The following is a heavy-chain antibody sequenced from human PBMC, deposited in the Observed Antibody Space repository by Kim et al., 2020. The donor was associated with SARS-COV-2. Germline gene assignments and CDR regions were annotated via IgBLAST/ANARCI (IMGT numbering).Heavy chain of an antibody. CDR3: ARDSDPAYSSSWVWALGPLYYYGMDV. V-gene: IGHV3-74*01. D-gene: IGHD6-13*01. CDR2: INSDGSST. Sequence: GGSLRLSCAASGFTFSSYWMHWVRQAPGKGLVWVSRINSDGSSTSYADSVKGRFTISRDNAKNTLYLQMNSLRAEDTAVYYCARDSDPAYSSSWVWALGPLYYYGMDVWGQGTTVPVSS. J-gene: IGHJ6*02. CDR1: GFTFSSYW.